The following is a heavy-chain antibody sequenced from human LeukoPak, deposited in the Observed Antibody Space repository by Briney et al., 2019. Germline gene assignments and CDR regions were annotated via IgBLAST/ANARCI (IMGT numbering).Heavy chain of an antibody. J-gene: IGHJ5*02. CDR2: INSDGSST. CDR3: ARGLQRHYLGVAVAGRRRWFDP. D-gene: IGHD6-13*01. CDR1: GFTFSNYW. V-gene: IGHV3-74*01. Sequence: PGGSLRLSCAASGFTFSNYWMHWVRQAPGKGLVWVSRINSDGSSTNYADSVKGRFTISRDNAKNTLYLQMNSLRAEDTAIYYCARGLQRHYLGVAVAGRRRWFDPWGQGTLVTVSS.